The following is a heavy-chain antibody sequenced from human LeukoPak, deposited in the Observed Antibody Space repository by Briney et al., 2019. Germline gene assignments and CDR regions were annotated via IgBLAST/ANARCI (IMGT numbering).Heavy chain of an antibody. V-gene: IGHV1-2*02. CDR2: INPNSGGT. CDR3: ARVDYYGSGSYLREYYYYGMDV. Sequence: ASVKVSCKASGYTFTAYNMHWVRQAPGQGLEWMGWINPNSGGTNYAQKFQGRVTMTRNTSISTAYMELSSLRSEDTAVYYCARVDYYGSGSYLREYYYYGMDVWGQGTTVTVSS. J-gene: IGHJ6*02. CDR1: GYTFTAYN. D-gene: IGHD3-10*01.